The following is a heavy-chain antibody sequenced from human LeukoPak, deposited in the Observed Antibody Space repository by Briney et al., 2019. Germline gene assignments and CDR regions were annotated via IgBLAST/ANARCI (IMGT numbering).Heavy chain of an antibody. D-gene: IGHD3-10*01. Sequence: PSETLSLTCTVSGASSNSYYCNWFRQPPGKRLEWIGNIHYSGSAYYNPSLKSRIIISVDTSKNQFSLELSSVTAADTAVYYCARSRGSGMDVWGQGITVTASS. CDR2: IHYSGSA. J-gene: IGHJ6*02. CDR1: GASSNSYY. CDR3: ARSRGSGMDV. V-gene: IGHV4-59*01.